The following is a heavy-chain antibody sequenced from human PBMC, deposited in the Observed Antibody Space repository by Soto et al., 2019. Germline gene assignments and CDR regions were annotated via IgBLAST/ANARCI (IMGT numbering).Heavy chain of an antibody. D-gene: IGHD5-12*01. CDR3: ARLERYTGYELHFDY. V-gene: IGHV5-10-1*01. CDR1: GYSFTIFW. Sequence: GESLKISCNGSGYSFTIFWISWVRQMPGKGLEWMGRIDPSDSYTSYSPSFQGHVTISADRSISTAYLQWSSLKASDTAMYYCARLERYTGYELHFDYWGQGTQVTVSS. J-gene: IGHJ4*02. CDR2: IDPSDSYT.